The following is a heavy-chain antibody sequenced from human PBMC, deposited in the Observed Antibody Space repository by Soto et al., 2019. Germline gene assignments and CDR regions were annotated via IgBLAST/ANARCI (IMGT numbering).Heavy chain of an antibody. J-gene: IGHJ4*02. CDR1: GFTFSSYW. Sequence: EVQLVESGGGLVQPGESLRLSCAASGFTFSSYWMHWVRQAPGKGLVWVSRINNDGSSTSYAGSVKGRFTISRDNAKNTLYLQMNSLRAEDTAVYYCVRTSLVVAAATREDYWGQGTLVTVSS. CDR3: VRTSLVVAAATREDY. D-gene: IGHD2-15*01. V-gene: IGHV3-74*01. CDR2: INNDGSST.